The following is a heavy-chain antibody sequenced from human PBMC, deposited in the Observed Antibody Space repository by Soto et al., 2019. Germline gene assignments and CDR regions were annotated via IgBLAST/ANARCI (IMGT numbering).Heavy chain of an antibody. D-gene: IGHD1-26*01. V-gene: IGHV4-61*01. CDR2: VYRSGTT. CDR1: GASVSSETHL. J-gene: IGHJ4*02. Sequence: SETLSLTCRVSGASVSSETHLWSWIRQPPGKGLEWIGYVYRSGTTNSNPALKSRVTVSEDKWKNQFSLSLNSVTAADTAVYYGAREDMSGTFHCADWGTGIHLTVS. CDR3: AREDMSGTFHCAD.